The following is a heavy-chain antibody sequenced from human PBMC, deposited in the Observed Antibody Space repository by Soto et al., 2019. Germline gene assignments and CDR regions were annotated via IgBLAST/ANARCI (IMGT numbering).Heavy chain of an antibody. CDR3: ARTTTVNIFDY. D-gene: IGHD4-17*01. J-gene: IGHJ4*02. CDR2: IYYSGRT. V-gene: IGHV4-31*03. CDR1: GGSISSGGYY. Sequence: QVQLQESGPGLVKPSQTLSLTCTVSGGSISSGGYYWSWIRQHPGKGLEWIGYIYYSGRTYYNPSLKCRVTISVDTSKNQFSLKLSSVTAADTAVYYCARTTTVNIFDYWGQGTLVTVSS.